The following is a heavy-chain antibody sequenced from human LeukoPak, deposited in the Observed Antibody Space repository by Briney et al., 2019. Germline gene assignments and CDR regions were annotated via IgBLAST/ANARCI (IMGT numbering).Heavy chain of an antibody. V-gene: IGHV3-30*02. CDR2: IRYDGSNK. CDR3: AKDREFYYGSGSYLDY. CDR1: RFTFSSYG. D-gene: IGHD3-10*01. J-gene: IGHJ4*02. Sequence: PGGSLRLSCAASRFTFSSYGMHWVRQAPGKGLEWVAFIRYDGSNKYYADSVKGRFTISRDNSKNTLYLQMNSLRAEDTAVYYCAKDREFYYGSGSYLDYWGQGTLVTVSS.